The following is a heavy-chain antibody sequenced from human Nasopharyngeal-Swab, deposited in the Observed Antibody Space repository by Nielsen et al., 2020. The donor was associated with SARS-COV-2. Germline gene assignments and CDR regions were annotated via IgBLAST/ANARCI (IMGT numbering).Heavy chain of an antibody. CDR2: ISSSGSTI. Sequence: PGKGLEWVAYISSSGSTIYYADSVKGRFTISRDNAKNSLYLQMNSLRAEDTAVYYCATPPPVVVAATCHYWGQGTLVTVSS. D-gene: IGHD2-15*01. CDR3: ATPPPVVVAATCHY. V-gene: IGHV3-11*01. J-gene: IGHJ4*02.